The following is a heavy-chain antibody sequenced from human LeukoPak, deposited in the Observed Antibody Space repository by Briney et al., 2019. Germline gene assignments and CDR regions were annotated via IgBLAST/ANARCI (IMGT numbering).Heavy chain of an antibody. Sequence: AGGSLRLSCAASGFTFDDYGMSWVRQAPGKGLEWVSGINWNGGCTVYADSVKGRFTISRDNAKNSLYLQMNSLRAEDTALYHCARDPTLGYCSGGSCYPIPYGMDVWGQGTTVTVSS. CDR3: ARDPTLGYCSGGSCYPIPYGMDV. V-gene: IGHV3-20*01. CDR1: GFTFDDYG. D-gene: IGHD2-15*01. J-gene: IGHJ6*02. CDR2: INWNGGCT.